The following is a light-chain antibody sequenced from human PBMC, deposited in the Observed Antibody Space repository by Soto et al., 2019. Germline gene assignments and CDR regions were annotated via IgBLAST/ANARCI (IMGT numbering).Light chain of an antibody. CDR1: SGDVGGYNY. CDR2: DVS. CDR3: CSYAGSYTRYV. J-gene: IGLJ1*01. V-gene: IGLV2-11*01. Sequence: QSALTQPRSVSGSPGQSVTISCTGTSGDVGGYNYVSWYQQHPGKAPKLMIYDVSKRPSGVPDRFSGSKSGNTASLTISGLQAEDEADYYCCSYAGSYTRYVFGTGTKLTVL.